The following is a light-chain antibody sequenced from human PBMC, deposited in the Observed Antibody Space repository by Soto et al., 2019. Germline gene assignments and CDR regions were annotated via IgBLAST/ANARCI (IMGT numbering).Light chain of an antibody. V-gene: IGKV3-15*01. J-gene: IGKJ4*01. CDR3: QQYNDWPPLT. Sequence: EIVMTQSPATLSVSPGERATLSCRASQSVGSNLAWYQQKPGQGPRLLISDASTRATGIPARFSGRGSETEFTLTISSLQSEDSAVYFRQQYNDWPPLTFGGGTKVEIK. CDR1: QSVGSN. CDR2: DAS.